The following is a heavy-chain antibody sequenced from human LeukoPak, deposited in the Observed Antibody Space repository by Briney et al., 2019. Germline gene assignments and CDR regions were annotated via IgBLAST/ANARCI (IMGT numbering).Heavy chain of an antibody. J-gene: IGHJ5*02. CDR3: ARLVESSGWYLYWFDP. V-gene: IGHV4-59*08. D-gene: IGHD6-19*01. CDR1: GXSISGYY. CDR2: IYYSGST. Sequence: SETLSLTCTVSGXSISGYYWSWIRQPPGKGLEWIGYIYYSGSTNYNPSLKSRVTISVDTSKNQFSLKLSSVTAADTAVYYCARLVESSGWYLYWFDPWGQGTLVTVSS.